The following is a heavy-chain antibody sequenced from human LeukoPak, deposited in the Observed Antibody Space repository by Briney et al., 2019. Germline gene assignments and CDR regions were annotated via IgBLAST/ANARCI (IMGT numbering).Heavy chain of an antibody. D-gene: IGHD6-6*01. CDR2: ISGSGGST. CDR3: AKDPGSSSVGFPFDY. V-gene: IGHV3-23*01. J-gene: IGHJ4*02. Sequence: GGSLRLSCAASGFTFSSYAMSWVRQAPGKGLEWVSAISGSGGSTYYADSVKGRFTISRDNSKNALYLQMNSLRADDTAVYYCAKDPGSSSVGFPFDYWGQGTLVTVSS. CDR1: GFTFSSYA.